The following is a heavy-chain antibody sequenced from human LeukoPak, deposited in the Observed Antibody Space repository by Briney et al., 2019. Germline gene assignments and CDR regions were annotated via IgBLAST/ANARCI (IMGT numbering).Heavy chain of an antibody. CDR1: GFTFSSYS. V-gene: IGHV3-21*01. CDR3: ARDSQRDIVVVPAAIYNY. CDR2: ISSSSSYI. J-gene: IGHJ4*02. D-gene: IGHD2-2*02. Sequence: GGSQRLSCAASGFTFSSYSMNWVRQAPGKGLEWVSSISSSSSYIYYADSVKGRFTISRDNAKNSLYLQMNSLRAEDTAVYYCARDSQRDIVVVPAAIYNYWGQGTLVTVSS.